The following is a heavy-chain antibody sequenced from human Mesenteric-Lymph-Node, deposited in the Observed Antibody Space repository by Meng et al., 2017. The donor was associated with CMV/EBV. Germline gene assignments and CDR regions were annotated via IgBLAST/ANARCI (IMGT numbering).Heavy chain of an antibody. D-gene: IGHD2-15*01. CDR2: SSHGGST. J-gene: IGHJ6*02. CDR1: GGSFSGYY. V-gene: IGHV4-34*01. Sequence: ESLKISCAVSGGSFSGYYWSWIRQPPGKGLEWIGESSHGGSTNYNPSLKSRVAMSIDTTNNQLSLKLNSVTAADTAVYYCARVPTPYYYYGMDVWGQGTTVTVSS. CDR3: ARVPTPYYYYGMDV.